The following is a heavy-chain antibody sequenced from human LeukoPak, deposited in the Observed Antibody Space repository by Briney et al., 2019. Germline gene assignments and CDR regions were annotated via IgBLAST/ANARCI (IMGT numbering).Heavy chain of an antibody. D-gene: IGHD2-2*01. CDR1: GGSISSGSYY. J-gene: IGHJ3*02. Sequence: KPSETLSLTCTVSGGSISSGSYYWSWIRQPAGKGLEWIGRIYTSGSTNYNPSLKSRVTISVDTSKNQFSLKLSSVTAADTAVYYCARERGYCSSTSCSAFDIWGQGTMVTVSS. V-gene: IGHV4-61*02. CDR3: ARERGYCSSTSCSAFDI. CDR2: IYTSGST.